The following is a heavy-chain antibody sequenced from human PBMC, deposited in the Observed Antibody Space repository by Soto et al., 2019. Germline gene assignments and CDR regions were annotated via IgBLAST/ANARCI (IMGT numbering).Heavy chain of an antibody. CDR2: IWYDGSNK. D-gene: IGHD4-17*01. J-gene: IGHJ5*02. CDR3: ARGPSGAPYYGDLFDP. CDR1: GFTFSSYG. V-gene: IGHV3-33*01. Sequence: QVPLVESGGGVVQPGRSLRLSCAASGFTFSSYGMHWVRQAPGKGLEWVAVIWYDGSNKYYADSVKGRFTISRDNSKNTLYLQMNSLRAEDTAVYYCARGPSGAPYYGDLFDPWGQGTLVTVSS.